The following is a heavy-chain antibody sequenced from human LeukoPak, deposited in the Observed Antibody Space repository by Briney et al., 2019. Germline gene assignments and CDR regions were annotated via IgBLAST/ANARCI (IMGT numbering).Heavy chain of an antibody. V-gene: IGHV7-4-1*02. Sequence: ASVKVSCKASGYPFSAHFLNWVRQAPGQGLEWMGNIDTTTGNPRYAQDFTGRFVFSLDTSVSTAYLQITSLKADDTAAYYCVRGTPTPGTDYWGQGTQVTVSS. CDR2: IDTTTGNP. CDR1: GYPFSAHF. D-gene: IGHD3-10*01. CDR3: VRGTPTPGTDY. J-gene: IGHJ4*02.